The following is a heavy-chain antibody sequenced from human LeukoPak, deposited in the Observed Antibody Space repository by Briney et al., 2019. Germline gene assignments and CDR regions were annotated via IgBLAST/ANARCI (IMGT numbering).Heavy chain of an antibody. CDR1: GYTFTGYY. CDR2: MNPNSGNT. D-gene: IGHD5-18*01. J-gene: IGHJ4*02. V-gene: IGHV1-8*03. CDR3: ARRGGYSYGIDY. Sequence: ASVNVSCKASGYTFTGYYMHWVGQAPGQGLEWMGWMNPNSGNTGYAQKFQGRVTITRNTSISTAYMELSSLRSEDTAVYYCARRGGYSYGIDYWGQGTLVTVSS.